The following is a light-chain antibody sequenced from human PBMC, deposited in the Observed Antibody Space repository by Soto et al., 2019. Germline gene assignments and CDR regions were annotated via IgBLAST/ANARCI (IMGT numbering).Light chain of an antibody. CDR1: QSISSW. J-gene: IGKJ3*01. CDR2: DGS. CDR3: QHYSSYSPT. V-gene: IGKV1-5*01. Sequence: DMQVTQSPSTLSASVGDTVTITCRASQSISSWLAWYQQKSGKAPKLLIHDGSTLQSGVPSRFSGSGSGTDFTLTSSGLQRDDFSTYYFQHYSSYSPTFGPGTTVDIK.